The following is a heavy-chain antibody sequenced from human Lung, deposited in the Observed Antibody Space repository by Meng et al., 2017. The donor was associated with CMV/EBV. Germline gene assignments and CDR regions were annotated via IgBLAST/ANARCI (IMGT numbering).Heavy chain of an antibody. J-gene: IGHJ4*02. CDR2: INAGGGST. V-gene: IGHV1-46*01. CDR1: GYTFTDYY. D-gene: IGHD4-17*01. CDR3: ARSLKGTGDSEGY. Sequence: QVQLVQSGAEVKKPGAPVNVSCKASGYTFTDYYIHWVRQAPGQGLEWMGMINAGGGSTTYAQKFQGRVTMSRDTSTSTVYMELSSLRSEDTSMFYCARSLKGTGDSEGYWGQGTLVTVSS.